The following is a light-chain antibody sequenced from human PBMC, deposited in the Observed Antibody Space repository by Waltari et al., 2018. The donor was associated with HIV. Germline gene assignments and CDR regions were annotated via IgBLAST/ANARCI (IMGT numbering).Light chain of an antibody. Sequence: QSVLTQPPSASGTPGQRVSIPCSGSSSNIGSNIVTWYQQLPGTAPKLLIYSNNQRPSGVPDRFSGSKSGTSASLAISGLQSEDEADYYCAAWDDSLNAWVFGGGTKLTVL. V-gene: IGLV1-44*01. J-gene: IGLJ3*02. CDR2: SNN. CDR3: AAWDDSLNAWV. CDR1: SSNIGSNI.